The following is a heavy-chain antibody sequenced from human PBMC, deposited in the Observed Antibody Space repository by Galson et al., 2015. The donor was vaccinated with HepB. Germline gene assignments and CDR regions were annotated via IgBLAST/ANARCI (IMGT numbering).Heavy chain of an antibody. CDR1: GFSLSTSGMC. J-gene: IGHJ3*02. Sequence: PALVKPTQTLTLTCTFSGFSLSTSGMCVSWIRQPPGKALEWLARIDWDDDKYYSTSLKTRLTISKDTSKNQVVLTMTNMDPVDTATYYCARTMHYYDSSPIGAGAFDIWGQGTMVTVSS. CDR2: IDWDDDK. CDR3: ARTMHYYDSSPIGAGAFDI. V-gene: IGHV2-70*11. D-gene: IGHD3-22*01.